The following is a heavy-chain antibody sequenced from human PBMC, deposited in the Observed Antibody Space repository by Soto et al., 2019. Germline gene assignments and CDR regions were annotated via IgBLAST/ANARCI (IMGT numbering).Heavy chain of an antibody. J-gene: IGHJ6*02. CDR2: IYYSGST. Sequence: SETLSLTCTVSGGSISSSSYYWGWILQPPGKGLEWIGSIYYSGSTYYNPSLKSRVTISVDTSKNQFSLKLSSLTAADTAVYYCARLSDQDLNYGMDVWGQGTTVT. V-gene: IGHV4-39*01. CDR1: GGSISSSSYY. CDR3: ARLSDQDLNYGMDV. D-gene: IGHD2-21*02.